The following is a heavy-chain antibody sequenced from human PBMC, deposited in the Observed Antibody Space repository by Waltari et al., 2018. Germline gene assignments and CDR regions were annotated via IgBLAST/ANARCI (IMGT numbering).Heavy chain of an antibody. J-gene: IGHJ6*02. D-gene: IGHD3-22*01. V-gene: IGHV3-30*04. CDR2: ISYNERNI. Sequence: QVQLVESGGGVVQPGRSLRLSCAASEFTFISYAMHWVRQAPGKGLEWVAVISYNERNIYYVDSVKGRFTISRDNSQKMLYLQMNSLRAEDTAVYYCARDYCDRTNCHGMDVWGRGTTVTVSS. CDR1: EFTFISYA. CDR3: ARDYCDRTNCHGMDV.